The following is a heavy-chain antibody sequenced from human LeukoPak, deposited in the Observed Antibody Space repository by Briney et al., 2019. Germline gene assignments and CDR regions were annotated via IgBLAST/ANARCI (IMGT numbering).Heavy chain of an antibody. CDR2: ISSSSSYT. Sequence: KPGGSLRLSCVVAGIPFSDFYMDWIRQAPGKGLEWISYISSSSSYTDYAESVKGRFTISRDNAKNSLYLQMNSLRVEDTAVYYCARGWDFDYWGQGTLVTVSS. V-gene: IGHV3-11*05. J-gene: IGHJ4*02. CDR3: ARGWDFDY. CDR1: GIPFSDFY. D-gene: IGHD6-13*01.